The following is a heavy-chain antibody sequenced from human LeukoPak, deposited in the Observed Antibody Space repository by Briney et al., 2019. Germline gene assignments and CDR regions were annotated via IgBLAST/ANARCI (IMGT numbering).Heavy chain of an antibody. CDR3: AKARDYDPYYYYYMDV. D-gene: IGHD4-17*01. Sequence: PGGSLRLSCAASGFTFSSYAMSWVRQAPGKGLEWVSAISGSGGSTYYADSVKGRSTISRDNSKNTLYLQMNSLRAEDTAVYYCAKARDYDPYYYYYMDVWGKGTTVTVSS. CDR1: GFTFSSYA. CDR2: ISGSGGST. V-gene: IGHV3-23*01. J-gene: IGHJ6*03.